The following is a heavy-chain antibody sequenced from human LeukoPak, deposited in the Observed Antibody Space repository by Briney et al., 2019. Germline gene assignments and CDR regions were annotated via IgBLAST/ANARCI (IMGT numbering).Heavy chain of an antibody. CDR2: IYYSGST. Sequence: KPSETLSLTCTVSGDSISSYYWSWIRQPPGKGLEWLGYIYYSGSTNYNPSLKSRVTISVDTSKNQFSLKMSSVTAADTAVYYCARTYCSTTACPFDYWGQGTLVTVSS. D-gene: IGHD2-2*01. CDR3: ARTYCSTTACPFDY. V-gene: IGHV4-59*08. CDR1: GDSISSYY. J-gene: IGHJ4*02.